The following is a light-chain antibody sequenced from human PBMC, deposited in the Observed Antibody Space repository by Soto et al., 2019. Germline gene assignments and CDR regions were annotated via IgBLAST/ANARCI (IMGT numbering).Light chain of an antibody. CDR3: SSYTSISTYV. J-gene: IGLJ1*01. V-gene: IGLV2-14*01. CDR1: SSDVCGYNY. CDR2: DVS. Sequence: QSALTQPASVSGSPGQSITISCTGTSSDVCGYNYVSWYQQHPGKAPKLMIYDVSNRPSGVSNRFSVSKSGNTASLTISGLQAEDEADYYCSSYTSISTYVFGTGTKLTVL.